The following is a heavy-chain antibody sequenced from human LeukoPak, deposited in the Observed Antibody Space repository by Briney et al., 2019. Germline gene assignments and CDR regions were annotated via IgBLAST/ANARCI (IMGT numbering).Heavy chain of an antibody. J-gene: IGHJ5*02. CDR2: ISGSGGST. Sequence: GGSLRLSCAASGFTFSCYAMSWVRQAPGKGLEWVSAISGSGGSTYYGDSVKGRFTISRDNSKNSLYLQMNSLRAEDTAVYYCARSYCSSTSCSGSDPWGQGTLVTVSS. CDR3: ARSYCSSTSCSGSDP. CDR1: GFTFSCYA. V-gene: IGHV3-23*01. D-gene: IGHD2-2*01.